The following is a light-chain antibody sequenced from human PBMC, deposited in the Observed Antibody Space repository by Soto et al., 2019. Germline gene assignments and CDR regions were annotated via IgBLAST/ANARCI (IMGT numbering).Light chain of an antibody. CDR1: QTINNN. CDR2: GAS. J-gene: IGKJ5*01. V-gene: IGKV3-15*01. Sequence: VLTPAPSTLSVSPGERATLSCMASQTINNNVAWYQLKDGQVPRLVIYGASTRATDIPARFSGSGSGTEFTLTISSLQSEDFAVYFCQQYHNWPPITFGQGTRLEIK. CDR3: QQYHNWPPIT.